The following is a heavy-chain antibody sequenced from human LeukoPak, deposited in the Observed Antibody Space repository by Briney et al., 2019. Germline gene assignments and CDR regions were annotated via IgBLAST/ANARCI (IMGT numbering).Heavy chain of an antibody. V-gene: IGHV3-9*01. D-gene: IGHD4-17*01. CDR1: GFTFDDYA. CDR3: AKALLTTVTTLGPTGDDAFDI. CDR2: ISWNSGSI. Sequence: GGSLRLSCAASGFTFDDYAMHWVRQAPGKGLEWVPGISWNSGSIGYADSVKGRFTISRDNAKNSLYLQMNSLRAEDTALYYCAKALLTTVTTLGPTGDDAFDIWGQGTMVTVSS. J-gene: IGHJ3*02.